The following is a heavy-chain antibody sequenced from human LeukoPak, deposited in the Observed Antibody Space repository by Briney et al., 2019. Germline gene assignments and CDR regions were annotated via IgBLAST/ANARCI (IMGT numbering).Heavy chain of an antibody. V-gene: IGHV3-23*01. CDR2: ISDSGGST. CDR3: AKVSESNYDILTGYYTPYYFDY. J-gene: IGHJ4*02. Sequence: PGGSLRLSCAASGFTFSISAMSWVRQAPGKGLEWASGISDSGGSTFYADSVKGRFTISRDNSKNILYLQMNSLRADDTAVYYCAKVSESNYDILTGYYTPYYFDYWGQGTLVTVSS. D-gene: IGHD3-9*01. CDR1: GFTFSISA.